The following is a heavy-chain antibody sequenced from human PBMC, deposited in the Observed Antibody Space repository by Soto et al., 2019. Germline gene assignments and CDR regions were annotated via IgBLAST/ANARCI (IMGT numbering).Heavy chain of an antibody. Sequence: GGSLRLSCTASGFTFDTYAMIWVRQAPGRGLEWVSTISGSGGSTYYADSVKGRFTISRDNSKNTLFLQMNSLRAEDTAVYYCAKGFDILTPIDYWGQGTLVTVSS. CDR2: ISGSGGST. CDR3: AKGFDILTPIDY. J-gene: IGHJ4*02. D-gene: IGHD3-9*01. CDR1: GFTFDTYA. V-gene: IGHV3-23*01.